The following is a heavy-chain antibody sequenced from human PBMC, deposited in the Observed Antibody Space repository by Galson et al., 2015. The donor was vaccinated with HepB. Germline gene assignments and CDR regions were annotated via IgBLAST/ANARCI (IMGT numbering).Heavy chain of an antibody. Sequence: QVQLQESGPGLVKPSQTLSLTCPVPGGPISSGDYYWSWIPQLPGKGLEWTAYLYYSGSTYYNPSLQSRCTMSVDTSKSQFALNLTSVTAADTAVYYCARVGLFGLQTPFACWGQGTLVTVSS. J-gene: IGHJ4*02. CDR3: ARVGLFGLQTPFAC. D-gene: IGHD3/OR15-3a*01. V-gene: IGHV4-31*03. CDR1: GGPISSGDYY. CDR2: LYYSGST.